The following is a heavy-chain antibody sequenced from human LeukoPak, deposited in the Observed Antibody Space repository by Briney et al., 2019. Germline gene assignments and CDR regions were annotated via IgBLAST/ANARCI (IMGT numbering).Heavy chain of an antibody. J-gene: IGHJ4*02. Sequence: SVKVSCKASGGTFSSYAISWVRQAPGQGLEWMGGIIPIFGTANYAQKFQGGVTITADESTSTAYMELSSLRSEDTAVYYCARGLNSGSYQYYFDYWGQGTLVTVSS. CDR1: GGTFSSYA. V-gene: IGHV1-69*13. CDR2: IIPIFGTA. CDR3: ARGLNSGSYQYYFDY. D-gene: IGHD1-26*01.